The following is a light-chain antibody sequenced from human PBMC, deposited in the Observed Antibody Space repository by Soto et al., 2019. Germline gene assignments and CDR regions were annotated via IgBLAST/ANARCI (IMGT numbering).Light chain of an antibody. CDR3: SSYTRSTLL. CDR2: EVS. J-gene: IGLJ2*01. Sequence: QSVLTQPASVSGSPGQSITISCTGTSSDYVSWYQQHPDKAPKLMIYEVSNRPSGVSDRFSGSRSANTASLTISGLQAEDEANYYCSSYTRSTLLFGGGTKLTVL. V-gene: IGLV2-14*01. CDR1: SSDY.